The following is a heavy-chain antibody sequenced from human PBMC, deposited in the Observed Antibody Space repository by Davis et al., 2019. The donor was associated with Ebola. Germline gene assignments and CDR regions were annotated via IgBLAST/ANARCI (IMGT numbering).Heavy chain of an antibody. V-gene: IGHV3-23*01. D-gene: IGHD3-3*01. Sequence: GGSLRLSCAASGFTFSSYAMSWVRQAPGTGLEWVSAISGSGGSTYYADSVKGRFTISRDNSKNTLYLQMNSLSAEDTAVYYCARDAGHYDFWSGYYYYYYYGMDVWGQGTTVTVSS. J-gene: IGHJ6*02. CDR3: ARDAGHYDFWSGYYYYYYYGMDV. CDR1: GFTFSSYA. CDR2: ISGSGGST.